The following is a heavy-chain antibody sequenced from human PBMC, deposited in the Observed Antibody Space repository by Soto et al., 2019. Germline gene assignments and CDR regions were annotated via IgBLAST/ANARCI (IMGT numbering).Heavy chain of an antibody. D-gene: IGHD6-13*01. V-gene: IGHV4-39*01. CDR1: GGSISSSSYY. J-gene: IGHJ6*02. CDR2: IYYSGST. CDR3: ASLAAVQSYYYYGMDV. Sequence: QLQLQESGPGLVKPSETLSLTCTVSGGSISSSSYYWGWIRQPPGKGLEWIGSIYYSGSTYYNPSLKSRVTISVDTSKNLFSLKPSPVTAVDTAVYYCASLAAVQSYYYYGMDVCAHGTTVTVSS.